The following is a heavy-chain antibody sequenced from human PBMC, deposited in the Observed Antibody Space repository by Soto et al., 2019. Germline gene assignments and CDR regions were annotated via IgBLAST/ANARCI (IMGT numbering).Heavy chain of an antibody. CDR2: ISSSSTTI. V-gene: IGHV3-48*02. CDR1: GVIGSTYS. Sequence: XGALRLSFSASGVIGSTYSMNWVRQAPGKGLEWLSYISSSSTTIYYPDSVKGRFTSSRDNAKNSLFLQMNSLRDEDTAVYYCARDVFGSGYTPGGLGFWGQGTLATVSS. J-gene: IGHJ4*02. D-gene: IGHD3-3*01. CDR3: ARDVFGSGYTPGGLGF.